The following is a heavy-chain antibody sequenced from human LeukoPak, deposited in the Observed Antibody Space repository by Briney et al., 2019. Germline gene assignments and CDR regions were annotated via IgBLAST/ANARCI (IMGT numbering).Heavy chain of an antibody. Sequence: GSLRLSCAAPGFTFSSYAMHWVRQAPGKGLEWVAVISYDGSNKYYADSVKGRFTISRDNSKNTLYLQMNSLRAEDTAVYYCARGAIVVVPAAVDYWGQGTLVTVSS. V-gene: IGHV3-30-3*01. CDR2: ISYDGSNK. J-gene: IGHJ4*02. D-gene: IGHD2-2*01. CDR3: ARGAIVVVPAAVDY. CDR1: GFTFSSYA.